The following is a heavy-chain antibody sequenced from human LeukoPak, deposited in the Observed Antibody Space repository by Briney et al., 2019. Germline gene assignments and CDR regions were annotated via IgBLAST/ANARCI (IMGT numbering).Heavy chain of an antibody. CDR3: ARDIVLMVYAIYSWSDP. CDR1: GDTFTGYY. CDR2: INPNSGGT. V-gene: IGHV1-2*02. Sequence: ASVKVSCKASGDTFTGYYMHWVRQAPGQGLEWMGWINPNSGGTNYAQKFQGRVTMTRDTSISTAYMELSRLRSDDTAVYYCARDIVLMVYAIYSWSDPWGQGTLVTVSS. D-gene: IGHD2-8*01. J-gene: IGHJ5*02.